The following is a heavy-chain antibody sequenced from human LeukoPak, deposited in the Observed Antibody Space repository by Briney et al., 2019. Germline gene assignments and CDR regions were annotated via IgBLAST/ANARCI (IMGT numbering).Heavy chain of an antibody. CDR1: GFTFSSYE. CDR3: ARGEDYGTTSFDY. J-gene: IGHJ4*02. D-gene: IGHD4-17*01. Sequence: GGSLRLSCAASGFTFSSYEMNWVRQAPGKGLEWVSYITTSGRTIYYADSVKGRFTISRDNAKNSLYLQMNSLRAEDTAVYYCARGEDYGTTSFDYGGQGTLVTISS. V-gene: IGHV3-48*03. CDR2: ITTSGRTI.